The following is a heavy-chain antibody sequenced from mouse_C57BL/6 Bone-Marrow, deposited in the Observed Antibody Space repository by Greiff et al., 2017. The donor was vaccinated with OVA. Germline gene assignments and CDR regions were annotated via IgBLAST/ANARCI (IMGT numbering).Heavy chain of an antibody. J-gene: IGHJ2*01. V-gene: IGHV1-5*01. CDR2: IYPGNSDT. CDR1: GYTFTSYW. CDR3: TKGRDFGY. Sequence: EVQLQQSGPVLARPGASVKMSCKTSGYTFTSYWMNWVKQRPGQGLEWIGAIYPGNSDTSYNQKFKGKAKLTAATSASTAYMELSSLTNEDSAVYYCTKGRDFGYWGQGTTLTVSS.